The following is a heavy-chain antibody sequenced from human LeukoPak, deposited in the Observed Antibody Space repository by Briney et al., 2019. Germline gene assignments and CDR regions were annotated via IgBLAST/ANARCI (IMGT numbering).Heavy chain of an antibody. CDR1: GYTFTSYA. J-gene: IGHJ4*02. V-gene: IGHV7-4-1*02. CDR3: ARVDPRWTVTQYYFDY. D-gene: IGHD4-17*01. CDR2: INTNTGNP. Sequence: ASVKVSCKASGYTFTSYAMNWVRQAPGQGLEWMGWINTNTGNPTYAQGFTGRFVFSLHTSVSTAYLQISSLKAEDTAVYYCARVDPRWTVTQYYFDYWGQGTLVTVSS.